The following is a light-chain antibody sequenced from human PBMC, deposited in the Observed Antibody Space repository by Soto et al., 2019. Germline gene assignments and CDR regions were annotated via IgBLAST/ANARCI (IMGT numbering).Light chain of an antibody. CDR1: SSDVGSYNL. Sequence: QSALTQPASVSGSPGQSITISCTGTSSDVGSYNLVSWYQQHPGKAPKLMIYEGSKRPSGVSNRFSGSKSGNTASLTISGLQAEDEADYYCCSYAGGVFGGWTKLNVL. V-gene: IGLV2-23*01. CDR2: EGS. CDR3: CSYAGGV. J-gene: IGLJ3*02.